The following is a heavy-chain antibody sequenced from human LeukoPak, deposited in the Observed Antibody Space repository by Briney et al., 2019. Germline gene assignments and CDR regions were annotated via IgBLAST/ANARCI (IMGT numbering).Heavy chain of an antibody. Sequence: ASVKVSCTASGYTFTSYLMHWVRQAPGQGLEWMGIINPSGGSTSYAQKFQGRVTMTRDTSTSTAYMELSSLRSEDTAVYYCARQISHYYDSSGSDYFDYWGQGTLVTVSS. V-gene: IGHV1-46*01. CDR2: INPSGGST. J-gene: IGHJ4*02. CDR1: GYTFTSYL. CDR3: ARQISHYYDSSGSDYFDY. D-gene: IGHD3-22*01.